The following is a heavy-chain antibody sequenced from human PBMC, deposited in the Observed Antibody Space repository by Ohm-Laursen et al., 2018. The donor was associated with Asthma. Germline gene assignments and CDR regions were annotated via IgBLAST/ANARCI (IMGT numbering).Heavy chain of an antibody. V-gene: IGHV3-21*01. CDR3: AREPNIGGIAAAGTGGAY. Sequence: GSLRLSCAASGFTFSSYSMNWVRQAPGKGLEWVPSISSSSSYIYYADSVKGRFTISRDNAKNSLYLQMNSLRAEDTAVYYCAREPNIGGIAAAGTGGAYWGQGTLVTVSS. CDR1: GFTFSSYS. D-gene: IGHD6-13*01. J-gene: IGHJ4*02. CDR2: ISSSSSYI.